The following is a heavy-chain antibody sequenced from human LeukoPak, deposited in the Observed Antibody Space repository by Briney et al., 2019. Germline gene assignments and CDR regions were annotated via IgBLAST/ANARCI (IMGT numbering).Heavy chain of an antibody. V-gene: IGHV1-69*13. CDR2: IIPIFGTA. CDR3: ASRVGRNYAFDI. J-gene: IGHJ3*02. Sequence: SVKVSCKASGGTFSSYAMSWVRQSPGQGLEWMGGIIPIFGTANYAQKFQGRVTITADESTSTAYMELSSLRSEDTAVYYCASRVGRNYAFDIWGQGTMVTVSS. CDR1: GGTFSSYA. D-gene: IGHD1-26*01.